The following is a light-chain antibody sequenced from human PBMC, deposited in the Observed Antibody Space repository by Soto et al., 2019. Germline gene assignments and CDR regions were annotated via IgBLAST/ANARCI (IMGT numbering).Light chain of an antibody. CDR2: GAS. V-gene: IGKV3-15*01. CDR3: QQYNNWPPLYT. J-gene: IGKJ2*01. Sequence: EIVMTQSPATLSVSPGERATLSCRASHLVSSNLAWYQQRPGQAPRLLISGASTRATGIPARFSGSGSGTEFPLTISSLQSEDSAVYFCQQYNNWPPLYTFGQGTKLEIK. CDR1: HLVSSN.